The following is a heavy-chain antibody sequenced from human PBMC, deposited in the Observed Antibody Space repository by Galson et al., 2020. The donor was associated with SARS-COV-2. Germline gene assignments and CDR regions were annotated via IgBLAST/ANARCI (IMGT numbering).Heavy chain of an antibody. CDR3: ARDSGDLWFGDV. J-gene: IGHJ6*02. CDR2: MYYSGSA. CDR1: GGSISRGGYY. D-gene: IGHD3-10*01. Sequence: SQTLSLTCTVSGGSISRGGYYWSWIRQHPGKGLEWIGYMYYSGSAYYNPSLQSRVTISVDTSKNQFALRLNSVTAADTAVYYCARDSGDLWFGDVWGQGTTVSVSS. V-gene: IGHV4-31*03.